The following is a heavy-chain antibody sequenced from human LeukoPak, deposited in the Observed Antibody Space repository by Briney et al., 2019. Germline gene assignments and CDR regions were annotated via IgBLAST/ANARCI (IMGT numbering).Heavy chain of an antibody. J-gene: IGHJ3*02. D-gene: IGHD6-13*01. Sequence: GGSLRLSCAASGFTFSSYAMSWVRQAPGKGLEWVSAISGSGGSTYYADSVKGRFTISRDNSKNTLYLQMNSLRAEDTAVYYCAKDNSHSSSWHDAFDIWGQGTMVTVSS. V-gene: IGHV3-23*01. CDR3: AKDNSHSSSWHDAFDI. CDR1: GFTFSSYA. CDR2: ISGSGGST.